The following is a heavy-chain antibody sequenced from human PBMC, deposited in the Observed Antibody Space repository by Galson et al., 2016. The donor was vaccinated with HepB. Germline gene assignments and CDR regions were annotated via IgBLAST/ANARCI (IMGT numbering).Heavy chain of an antibody. J-gene: IGHJ6*02. CDR2: ITSGGTT. CDR1: GFSFSSYA. CDR3: AKRPYSYGWHYGMDV. V-gene: IGHV3-23*01. Sequence: SLRLSCAASGFSFSSYAMSWVRQAPGKGLEWVSGITSGGTTYYADSVKGRFTISRDNSKNILYLQMKSLRDEDTAVYYCAKRPYSYGWHYGMDVWGQRTTGTASS. D-gene: IGHD5-18*01.